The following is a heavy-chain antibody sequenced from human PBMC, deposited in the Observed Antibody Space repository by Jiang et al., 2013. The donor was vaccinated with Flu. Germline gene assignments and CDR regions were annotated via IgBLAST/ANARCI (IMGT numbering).Heavy chain of an antibody. J-gene: IGHJ2*01. CDR3: ARALGFYCSGGSCYSGWYFDL. V-gene: IGHV4-39*07. CDR2: IYYSGST. CDR1: GGSISSSSYY. Sequence: GSGLVKPSETLSLTCTVSGGSISSSSYYWGWIRQPPGKGLEWIGSIYYSGSTYYNPSLKSRVTISVDTSKNQFSLKLSSVTAADTAVYYCARALGFYCSGGSCYSGWYFDLWGRGT. D-gene: IGHD2-15*01.